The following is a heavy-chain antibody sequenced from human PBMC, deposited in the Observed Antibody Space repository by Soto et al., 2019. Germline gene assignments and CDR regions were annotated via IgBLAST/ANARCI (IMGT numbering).Heavy chain of an antibody. D-gene: IGHD2-2*01. CDR2: IYRTGST. CDR1: GGSFTSNNL. J-gene: IGHJ4*02. CDR3: ARVISSRDEYFDY. V-gene: IGHV4-4*02. Sequence: SETLSLTCAVSGGSFTSNNLWTWVRQPPGQGLEWIGEIYRTGSTNYNPSLKSRVTMSVDKPKNQFSLNLTSVTAADTAVYYCARVISSRDEYFDYWGQGTLVTVSS.